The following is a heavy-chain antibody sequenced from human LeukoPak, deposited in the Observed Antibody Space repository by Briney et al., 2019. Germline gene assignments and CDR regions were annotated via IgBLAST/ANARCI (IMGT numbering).Heavy chain of an antibody. CDR2: IYHSGST. J-gene: IGHJ5*02. V-gene: IGHV4-4*02. D-gene: IGHD5-12*01. Sequence: SETLSLTCAVSGGSISSSNWWSWVRQPPGKGLEWIGEIYHSGSTNYNPSLKGRVTISVDKSKNQFSLKLSSVTAADTAVYYCARDGGYSGYETWGQGTLVTVSS. CDR3: ARDGGYSGYET. CDR1: GGSISSSNW.